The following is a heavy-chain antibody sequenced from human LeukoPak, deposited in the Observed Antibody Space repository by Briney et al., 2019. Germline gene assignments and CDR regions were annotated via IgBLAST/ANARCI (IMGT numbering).Heavy chain of an antibody. Sequence: PSETLSLTGAVYGGSFSGYYWSWIRQPPGKGLEWIGYIYYSGSTNYNPSLKSRVTISVDTSKNQFSLKLSSVTAADTAVYYCARGASRWLQYFDYWGQGTLVTVSS. CDR3: ARGASRWLQYFDY. CDR2: IYYSGST. V-gene: IGHV4-59*08. D-gene: IGHD5-24*01. J-gene: IGHJ4*02. CDR1: GGSFSGYY.